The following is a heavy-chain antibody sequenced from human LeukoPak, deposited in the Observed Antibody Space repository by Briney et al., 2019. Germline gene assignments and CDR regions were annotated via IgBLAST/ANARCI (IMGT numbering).Heavy chain of an antibody. V-gene: IGHV4-59*11. CDR2: ISYIGST. CDR1: DDSFSSHY. Sequence: SETLSLTCAVSDDSFSSHYWAWIRQPPGKGLEWIGYISYIGSTNYNPSLKSRVTISIDTSKNQFSLKLSSVTAADTAVYYCARDLVTVTKGFDIWGQGTMVSVSS. D-gene: IGHD4-17*01. CDR3: ARDLVTVTKGFDI. J-gene: IGHJ3*02.